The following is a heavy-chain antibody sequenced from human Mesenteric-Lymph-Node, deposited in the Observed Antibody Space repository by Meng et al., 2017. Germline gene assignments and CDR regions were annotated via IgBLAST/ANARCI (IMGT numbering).Heavy chain of an antibody. CDR2: INPSGGST. CDR1: GYTFTSYY. D-gene: IGHD6-19*01. CDR3: ARDISGIAVAGPAVLFDY. Sequence: ASVKVSCKASGYTFTSYYMHWVRQAPGQGLEWMGIINPSGGSTSYAQKFQGRVTMTRDTSTSTVYMELSSLRSEDTAVYYCARDISGIAVAGPAVLFDYWGQGTLVTVSS. J-gene: IGHJ4*02. V-gene: IGHV1-46*01.